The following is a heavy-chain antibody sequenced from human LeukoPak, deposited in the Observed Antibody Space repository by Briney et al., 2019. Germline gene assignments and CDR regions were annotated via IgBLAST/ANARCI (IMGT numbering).Heavy chain of an antibody. Sequence: ASVKVSCKVFGYNFVDYYMHWVRQAPGQGPEWMGRINPDNGDTKYAEKFQGRVTMTRDTSISTAYMELRTLTSDDTAVYYCARAQLWFGDLFDYWGQGTLVTVSS. CDR3: ARAQLWFGDLFDY. CDR1: GYNFVDYY. J-gene: IGHJ4*02. CDR2: INPDNGDT. D-gene: IGHD3-10*01. V-gene: IGHV1-2*02.